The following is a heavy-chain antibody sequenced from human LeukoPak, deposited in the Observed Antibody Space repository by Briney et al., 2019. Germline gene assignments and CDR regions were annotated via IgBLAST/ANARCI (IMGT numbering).Heavy chain of an antibody. CDR3: ASSSSSWRFDY. J-gene: IGHJ4*02. CDR2: IYYSGST. Sequence: PSETLSLTCTVSGGSISSGSYYWSWIRQPAGKGLEWIGYIYYSGSTNYNPSLKSRVTISVDTSKNQFSLKLSSVTAADTAVYYCASSSSSWRFDYWGQGTLVTVSS. V-gene: IGHV4-61*10. CDR1: GGSISSGSYY. D-gene: IGHD6-13*01.